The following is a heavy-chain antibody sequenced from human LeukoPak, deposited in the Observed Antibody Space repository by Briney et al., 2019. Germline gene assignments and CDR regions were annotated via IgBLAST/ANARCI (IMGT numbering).Heavy chain of an antibody. J-gene: IGHJ4*02. D-gene: IGHD5-24*01. CDR3: ARSQRAGYNVYHFDY. CDR1: GGTFSSYG. CDR2: IVPIFRST. V-gene: IGHV1-69*01. Sequence: SVKVSCKASGGTFSSYGVSWVRQAAGQGLELMGGIVPIFRSTTYAQKFRGRVTITADESMSTVYMEMSSLRSEDTAVYYCARSQRAGYNVYHFDYWGQGTLVTVSS.